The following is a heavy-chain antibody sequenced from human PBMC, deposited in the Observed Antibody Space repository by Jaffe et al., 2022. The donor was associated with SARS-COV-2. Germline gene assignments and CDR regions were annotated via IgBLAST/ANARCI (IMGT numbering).Heavy chain of an antibody. Sequence: EVQLVESGGGLVQPGRSLRLSCAASGFTFDDYAMHWVRQAPGKGLEWVSGISWNSGSIGYADSVKGRFTISRDNAKNSLYLQMNSLRAEDTALYYCAKDIRDGYNQDYYYYGMDVWGQGTTVTVSS. CDR2: ISWNSGSI. V-gene: IGHV3-9*01. J-gene: IGHJ6*02. CDR3: AKDIRDGYNQDYYYYGMDV. D-gene: IGHD5-12*01. CDR1: GFTFDDYA.